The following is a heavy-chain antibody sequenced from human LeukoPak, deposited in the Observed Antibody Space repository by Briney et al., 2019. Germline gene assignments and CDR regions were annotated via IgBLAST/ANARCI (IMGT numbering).Heavy chain of an antibody. CDR1: DDSLSGHF. V-gene: IGHV4-59*11. CDR2: IHSSRGT. Sequence: PSETLSLTCGVSDDSLSGHFWTWIRQPPGKALEWVGYIHSSRGTKYNPSLESRVSLSLDASKNRFSLRLNSVTAADTAVYYCARLHCSSSSCLFPVFGYTNWFDPWGQGTLVTVSS. D-gene: IGHD2-2*01. CDR3: ARLHCSSSSCLFPVFGYTNWFDP. J-gene: IGHJ5*02.